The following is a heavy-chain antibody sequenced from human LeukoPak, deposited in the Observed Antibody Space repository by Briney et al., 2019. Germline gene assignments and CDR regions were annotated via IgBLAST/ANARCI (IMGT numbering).Heavy chain of an antibody. CDR1: GFTFSRHG. D-gene: IGHD3-22*01. CDR2: ISNDGSRK. CDR3: ARDYYDSSGYNSHDY. J-gene: IGHJ4*02. V-gene: IGHV3-30*03. Sequence: GGSLRLSCAPSGFTFSRHGMHWVRQAPGKGLEWVAIISNDGSRKYYAHSVEGRFTISRDNSKNTLYLQMHSLRAEDTAVYYCARDYYDSSGYNSHDYWGQGTLVTVSS.